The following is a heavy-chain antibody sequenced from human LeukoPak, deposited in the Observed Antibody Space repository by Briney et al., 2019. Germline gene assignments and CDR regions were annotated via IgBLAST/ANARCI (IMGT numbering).Heavy chain of an antibody. CDR3: EAXXHDRSGYFYSWGYYQH. J-gene: IGHJ1*01. Sequence: GGSLRLSCAASGLSFSDFSMSWVRQTPGKGLEWVSTINNSGGSTYYVDSVKGRFTISRDNAKNTVYLQINSLRADDTAVYYSEAXXHDRSGYFYSWGYYQHWGQGTLVTFSS. CDR2: INNSGGST. D-gene: IGHD3-22*01. V-gene: IGHV3-23*01. CDR1: GLSFSDFS.